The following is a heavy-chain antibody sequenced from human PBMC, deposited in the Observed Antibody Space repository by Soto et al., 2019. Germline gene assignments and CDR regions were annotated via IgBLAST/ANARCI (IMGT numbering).Heavy chain of an antibody. CDR1: GFTFSSYG. CDR3: ARAMVRGVMFVSDY. CDR2: IWYDGSNK. J-gene: IGHJ4*02. V-gene: IGHV3-33*01. Sequence: QVQLVESGGGVVQPGRSLRLSCAASGFTFSSYGMHWVRQAPGKGLEWVAVIWYDGSNKYYADSVKGRFTISRDNSKNTLYLQMNGLRAEDTAVYYCARAMVRGVMFVSDYWGQGTLVTVSS. D-gene: IGHD3-10*01.